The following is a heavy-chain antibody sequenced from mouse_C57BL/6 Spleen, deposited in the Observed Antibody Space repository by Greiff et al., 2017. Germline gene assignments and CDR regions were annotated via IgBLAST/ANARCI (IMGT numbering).Heavy chain of an antibody. V-gene: IGHV1-15*01. CDR2: IDPETGGT. D-gene: IGHD1-1*01. Sequence: QVQLQQSGAELVRPGASVTLSCKASGYTFTDYEMHWVKQTPVHGLEWIGAIDPETGGTAYNQKFKGKAILTADKSSSTAYMELRSLTSEDSAVYYCTMGITTVVADYGGQGTTLTVSS. CDR3: TMGITTVVADY. J-gene: IGHJ2*01. CDR1: GYTFTDYE.